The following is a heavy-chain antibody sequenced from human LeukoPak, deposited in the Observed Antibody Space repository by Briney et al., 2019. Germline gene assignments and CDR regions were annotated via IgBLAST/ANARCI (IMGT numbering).Heavy chain of an antibody. CDR1: GYTLTDLS. CDR3: ARGGYGSSWYVPDP. Sequence: ASEKVSCKVSGYTLTDLSMHWVRQAPGKELEWMGWINPNSGGTNYAQKFQGRVTMTRDTSISTAYMELSMLRSDDTAVYYCARGGYGSSWYVPDPWGQGTLVTVSS. CDR2: INPNSGGT. D-gene: IGHD6-13*01. V-gene: IGHV1-2*02. J-gene: IGHJ5*02.